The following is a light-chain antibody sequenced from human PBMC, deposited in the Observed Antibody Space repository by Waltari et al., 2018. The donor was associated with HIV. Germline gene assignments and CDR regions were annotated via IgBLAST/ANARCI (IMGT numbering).Light chain of an antibody. CDR3: QQYGNSPDS. CDR2: GAS. CDR1: QSVSSSY. V-gene: IGKV3-20*01. Sequence: EIELTQYAGTLYLSPGERATLPCRASQSVSSSYLAWYQQKPGQAPRLLIYGASSRATGIPDRFSGSGSGTDFTLTISRLEPDDFAVYYCQQYGNSPDSFGQVTKLEIK. J-gene: IGKJ2*03.